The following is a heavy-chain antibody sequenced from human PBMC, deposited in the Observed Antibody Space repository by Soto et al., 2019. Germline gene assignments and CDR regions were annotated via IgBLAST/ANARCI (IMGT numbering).Heavy chain of an antibody. D-gene: IGHD7-27*01. J-gene: IGHJ4*02. CDR2: ISGSGSST. Sequence: GGSLILSCAASGFTFSSYTMSWVRQAPGKGLEWVSTISGSGSSTYSADSVKGRFTISRDNSKNTLYLQMNSLRVEDTAIYYCAKAWGIDYWGQGTLVTVSS. CDR3: AKAWGIDY. CDR1: GFTFSSYT. V-gene: IGHV3-23*01.